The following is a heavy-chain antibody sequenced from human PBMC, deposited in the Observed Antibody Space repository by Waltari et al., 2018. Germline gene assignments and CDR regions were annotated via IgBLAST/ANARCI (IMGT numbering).Heavy chain of an antibody. CDR3: ARALTTPNDY. D-gene: IGHD4-17*01. CDR1: GFTILSFG. J-gene: IGHJ4*02. V-gene: IGHV3-21*03. Sequence: EVQLVESGGGLVKPGGSLRLSCAASGFTILSFGMSWVRQAPGKGLEWVSSTTNSNTYIYYADSVKGRFTVSIDNAKNSLYLQMNSLRADDTAVYFCARALTTPNDYWGQGTLVTVSS. CDR2: TTNSNTYI.